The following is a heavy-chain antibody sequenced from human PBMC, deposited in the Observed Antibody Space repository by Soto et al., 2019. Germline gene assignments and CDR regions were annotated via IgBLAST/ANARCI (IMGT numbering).Heavy chain of an antibody. J-gene: IGHJ5*02. CDR1: GGSISSGGYC. CDR2: IDDSGRS. D-gene: IGHD6-13*01. CDR3: ARATRGTGIAAASSNCFDP. Sequence: PWETLTLTCTVSGGSISSGGYCWIWHPPRPGKDREWIGYIDDSGRSYDNPALKSRVTMSVDTSKNQFSLKLSSVTAADTAGYYCARATRGTGIAAASSNCFDPWGQGTLVTVSS. V-gene: IGHV4-31*03.